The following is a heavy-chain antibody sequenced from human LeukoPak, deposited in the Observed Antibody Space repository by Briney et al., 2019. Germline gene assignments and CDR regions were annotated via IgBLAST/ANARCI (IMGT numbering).Heavy chain of an antibody. CDR1: GYTFTGYY. CDR3: ARGPLTSGYGGNSARAFDY. Sequence: ASVKVSCKASGYTFTGYYMHWVRQAPGQGLEWMGWINPNSGGTNYAQKFQGRVTMTRDTSISTAYMELSRLRSDDTAVYYCARGPLTSGYGGNSARAFDYWGQGTLVTVSS. D-gene: IGHD4-23*01. V-gene: IGHV1-2*02. J-gene: IGHJ4*02. CDR2: INPNSGGT.